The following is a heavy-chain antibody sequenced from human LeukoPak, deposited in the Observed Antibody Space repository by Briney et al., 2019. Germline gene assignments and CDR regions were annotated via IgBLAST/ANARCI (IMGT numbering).Heavy chain of an antibody. V-gene: IGHV3-13*01. CDR3: VRGRDCGGDCYPFDY. CDR2: IGTAGDT. Sequence: PGGSLRLSRAASGFTFSSYDMHWVRQATGKGLEWVSAIGTAGDTYYPGSVKGRFTISRENAKNSLYLQMNSLRAGDTAVYYCVRGRDCGGDCYPFDYWGQGTLVTVSS. CDR1: GFTFSSYD. J-gene: IGHJ4*02. D-gene: IGHD2-21*02.